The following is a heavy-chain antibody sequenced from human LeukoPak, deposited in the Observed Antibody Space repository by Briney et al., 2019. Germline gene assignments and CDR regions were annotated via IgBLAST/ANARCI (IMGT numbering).Heavy chain of an antibody. Sequence: GGSLGLSCAGSGFTFKTYWLTWVRQAPGEGLEWVGNIKQDGSETYYGDSVKGRFTISRDNAKNSMYLQMNNLRAEDTAVYYCARDYYASGSHDYWGQGTLVTVSS. CDR1: GFTFKTYW. CDR3: ARDYYASGSHDY. CDR2: IKQDGSET. J-gene: IGHJ4*02. V-gene: IGHV3-7*01. D-gene: IGHD3-10*01.